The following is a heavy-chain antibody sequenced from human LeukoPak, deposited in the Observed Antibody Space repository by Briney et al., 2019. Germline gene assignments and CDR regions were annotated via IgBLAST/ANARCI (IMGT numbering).Heavy chain of an antibody. CDR3: ARQPTYCSGGSCSYPFDY. D-gene: IGHD2-15*01. V-gene: IGHV4-59*08. CDR2: IYYSGST. J-gene: IGHJ4*02. CDR1: GGSISSYY. Sequence: SETLSLTRTISGGSISSYYWSWIRQPPGKGLEWIGYIYYSGSTNYNPSLKSRVTISVDTSKNQFSLKLSSVTAADTAVYYCARQPTYCSGGSCSYPFDYWGQGTLVTVSS.